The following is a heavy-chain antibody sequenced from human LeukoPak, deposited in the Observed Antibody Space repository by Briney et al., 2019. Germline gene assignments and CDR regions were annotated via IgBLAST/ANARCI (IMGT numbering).Heavy chain of an antibody. Sequence: SETLSLTCTVSGGSISSSSYYWGWIRQPPGRGLEWIGSIYYSGSTYYNPSLKSRVTISVDTSKNQFSLKLSSVTAADTAVYYCARRDGSGSYSLYYFDYWGQGTLVTVSS. V-gene: IGHV4-39*01. CDR2: IYYSGST. D-gene: IGHD3-10*01. CDR1: GGSISSSSYY. J-gene: IGHJ4*02. CDR3: ARRDGSGSYSLYYFDY.